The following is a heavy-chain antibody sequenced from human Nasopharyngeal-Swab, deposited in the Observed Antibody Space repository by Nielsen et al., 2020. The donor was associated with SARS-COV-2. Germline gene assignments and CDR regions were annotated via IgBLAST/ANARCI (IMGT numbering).Heavy chain of an antibody. D-gene: IGHD4-23*01. CDR2: INIDGSVT. J-gene: IGHJ4*02. CDR3: TRDIGGKYVY. CDR1: GYTFSSYW. Sequence: GESLKISCTASGYTFSSYWMHLVRQVPGKGLVWVSRINIDGSVTDYADSVKGRFTISRDNARNTLYLQMNSLRGEDTAVYYCTRDIGGKYVYWGQGNLVTVSS. V-gene: IGHV3-74*01.